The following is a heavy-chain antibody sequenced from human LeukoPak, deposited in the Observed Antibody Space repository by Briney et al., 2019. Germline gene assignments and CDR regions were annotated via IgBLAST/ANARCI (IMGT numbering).Heavy chain of an antibody. CDR2: ISSSSSYI. CDR3: CSTSCYTQRGNCG. D-gene: IGHD2-2*02. CDR1: GFTFSSYS. Sequence: PGGSLRLSCAASGFTFSSYSMNWVRQAPGKGLEWVSSISSSSSYIYYADSVKGRFTISRDNAKNSLYLQMNSLRAEDTAVYYCCSTSCYTQRGNCGWGQGTLVTASS. J-gene: IGHJ4*02. V-gene: IGHV3-21*01.